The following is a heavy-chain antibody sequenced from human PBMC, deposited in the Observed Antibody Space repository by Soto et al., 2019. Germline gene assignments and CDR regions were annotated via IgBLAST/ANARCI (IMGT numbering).Heavy chain of an antibody. Sequence: SETLSLTCTVSGGSISSYGWSWIRQPPGKGLEWIGYIYYSGSTNYNPSLKSRVTISVDTSKNQFSLKLSSVTAADTAVYYCARGLDSGYDRLNNWFDPWGQGTLLTVSS. D-gene: IGHD5-12*01. CDR1: GGSISSYG. CDR2: IYYSGST. V-gene: IGHV4-59*01. J-gene: IGHJ5*02. CDR3: ARGLDSGYDRLNNWFDP.